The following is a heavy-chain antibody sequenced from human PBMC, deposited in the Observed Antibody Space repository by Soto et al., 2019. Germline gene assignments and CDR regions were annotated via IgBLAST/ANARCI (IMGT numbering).Heavy chain of an antibody. Sequence: QVQLVQSGAEVKKPGSSVKVSCKASGGTFSSYAISWVRQAPGQGLEWMGGIIPIFGTANYAQKFQGRVTVTADESRSTAYMELSSLRSEDRAVYYCAGGPRGYSGYDRGANWFDPWGQGTLVTVSS. CDR1: GGTFSSYA. CDR2: IIPIFGTA. CDR3: AGGPRGYSGYDRGANWFDP. J-gene: IGHJ5*02. V-gene: IGHV1-69*12. D-gene: IGHD5-12*01.